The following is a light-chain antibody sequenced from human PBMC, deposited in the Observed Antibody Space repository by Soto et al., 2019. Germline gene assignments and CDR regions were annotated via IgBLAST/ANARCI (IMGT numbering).Light chain of an antibody. CDR2: EVN. J-gene: IGLJ2*01. Sequence: QSVLTQPASVSGSPGQSITISCTGTSSDVGGYNYVSWYQQHPGKAPKLMIYEVNDRPSGVSNRFSGSKSGNTASLTISGLQAEDEADYYCSSYTSSSTPVLFGGGTKLTVL. V-gene: IGLV2-14*01. CDR1: SSDVGGYNY. CDR3: SSYTSSSTPVL.